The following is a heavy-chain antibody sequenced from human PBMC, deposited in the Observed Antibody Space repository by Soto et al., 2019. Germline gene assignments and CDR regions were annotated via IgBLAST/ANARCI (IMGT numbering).Heavy chain of an antibody. Sequence: SLPLSDTWSVAGDSSSNHYWSRIRQSPGKGLEWIGFIYYGGSTNYNPSLKSRVTISVDTPKNQFSLKLSSVTAADTAVYYCAKNWNWGSLVHWGQGTLVTSPQ. CDR3: AKNWNWGSLVH. D-gene: IGHD7-27*01. J-gene: IGHJ4*02. CDR1: GDSSSNHY. CDR2: IYYGGST. V-gene: IGHV4-59*08.